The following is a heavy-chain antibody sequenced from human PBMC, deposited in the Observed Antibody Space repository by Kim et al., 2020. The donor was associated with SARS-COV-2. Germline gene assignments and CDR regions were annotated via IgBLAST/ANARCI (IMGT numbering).Heavy chain of an antibody. CDR3: ARALTYYYGSVLDY. V-gene: IGHV3-33*01. J-gene: IGHJ4*02. CDR2: IWYDGSNK. CDR1: GFTFSSYG. D-gene: IGHD3-10*01. Sequence: GSLRLSCAASGFTFSSYGMHWVRQAPGKGLEWVAVIWYDGSNKYYADSVKGRFTISRDNSKNTLYLQMNSLRAEDTAVYYCARALTYYYGSVLDYWGQGTLVTVSS.